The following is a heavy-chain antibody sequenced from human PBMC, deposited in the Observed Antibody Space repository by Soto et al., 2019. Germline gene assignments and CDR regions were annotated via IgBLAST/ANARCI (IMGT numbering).Heavy chain of an antibody. CDR2: INGGGKST. J-gene: IGHJ4*02. V-gene: IGHV3-23*03. CDR1: GFTFSNFA. D-gene: IGHD6-19*01. Sequence: EVQLLESGGGLVQPGGSLKLSCAASGFTFSNFAMNWVRQAPGKGPEWVSLINGGGKSTYYADSVKGRFTVSRDNSINTVFLQMGSLGGEDTAVYFCAGGHPAVGAIHVVFASWGEGTVVTVSS. CDR3: AGGHPAVGAIHVVFAS.